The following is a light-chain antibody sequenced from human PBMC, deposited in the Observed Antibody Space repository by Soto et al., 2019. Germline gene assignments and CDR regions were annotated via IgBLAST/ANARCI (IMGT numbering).Light chain of an antibody. V-gene: IGLV2-14*03. CDR3: SSYTRRSTYV. Sequence: QCVLTQPASVSGSPGQSITIPCSGTSSDVGSYNVVSWYQQHPGKAPKLVIYDVSNRPSGVSPRFSGAKSGNTASLTIAGLQAEDEADYYCSSYTRRSTYVFGTGTKVTVL. CDR2: DVS. CDR1: SSDVGSYNV. J-gene: IGLJ1*01.